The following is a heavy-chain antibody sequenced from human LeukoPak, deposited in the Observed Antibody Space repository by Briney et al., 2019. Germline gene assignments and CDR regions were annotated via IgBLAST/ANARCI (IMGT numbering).Heavy chain of an antibody. J-gene: IGHJ3*02. CDR3: ASQRLGGAFDI. D-gene: IGHD3-16*01. V-gene: IGHV5-51*01. CDR2: IYPGDSNS. Sequence: GESLKISCKGSGYTFTNYWIGWVRQMPGKGLEWMGMIYPGDSNSRYSPSFQGQVTFSADKSINTAHLHWSSLKASDTAMYFCASQRLGGAFDIWGQGTMVTVSS. CDR1: GYTFTNYW.